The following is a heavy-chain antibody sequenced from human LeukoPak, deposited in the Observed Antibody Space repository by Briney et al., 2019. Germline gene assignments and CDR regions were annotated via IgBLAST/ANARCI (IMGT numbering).Heavy chain of an antibody. CDR1: GFTFTDYY. CDR3: ARIKGYSSSPFDH. Sequence: KPGGSLRLSCAASGFTFTDYYMTWIRQAPGKGLEWVSYISTTSTYTNYADSVKGRFTISRDNANNSLSLQMDSLRAEDTAVYYCARIKGYSSSPFDHWGQGILVTVSS. D-gene: IGHD6-6*01. J-gene: IGHJ4*02. CDR2: ISTTSTYT. V-gene: IGHV3-11*06.